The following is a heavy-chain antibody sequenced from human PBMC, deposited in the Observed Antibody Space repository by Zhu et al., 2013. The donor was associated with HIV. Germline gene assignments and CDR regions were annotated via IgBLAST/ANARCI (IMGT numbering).Heavy chain of an antibody. CDR1: GYTFTSYY. Sequence: QVQLVQSGAEVKKPGASVKVSCKASGYTFTSYYMHWVRQAPGQGLEWMGIINPSGGSTSYAQKFQGRVTMTRDTSTSTVYMELSSLRSEDTAVYYCARDPRTKGIAVAGFDYWGQGTLVTVSS. D-gene: IGHD6-19*01. CDR2: INPSGGST. V-gene: IGHV1-46*01. CDR3: ARDPRTKGIAVAGFDY. J-gene: IGHJ4*02.